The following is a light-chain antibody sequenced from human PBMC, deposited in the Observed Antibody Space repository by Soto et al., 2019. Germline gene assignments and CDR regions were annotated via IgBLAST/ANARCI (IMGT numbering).Light chain of an antibody. CDR3: QQYNNWPLS. CDR1: QSISTF. CDR2: SAS. Sequence: IQLTQSPSSLSASVGDRLTITCRASQSISTFLHWYQQKPGKAPKLLIYSASSLQGGVPSRFSGSGAGTEFTLTISSLQSEDFAVYYCQQYNNWPLSFGQGTKVDIK. V-gene: IGKV1-39*01. J-gene: IGKJ1*01.